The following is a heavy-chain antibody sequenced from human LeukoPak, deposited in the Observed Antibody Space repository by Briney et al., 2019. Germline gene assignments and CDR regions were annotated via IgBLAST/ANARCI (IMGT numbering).Heavy chain of an antibody. D-gene: IGHD3-10*01. CDR3: TTWQGSMETMVRDS. CDR2: FDPEDGET. Sequence: EASVKVSCKVSGYTLIELSMHWVRQAPGKGLEWMGGFDPEDGETIYAQKFQGRVTMTEDTSTDTAYMELSSLRPEDTAVYYCTTWQGSMETMVRDSWGXGTLVTVSS. V-gene: IGHV1-24*01. J-gene: IGHJ5*01. CDR1: GYTLIELS.